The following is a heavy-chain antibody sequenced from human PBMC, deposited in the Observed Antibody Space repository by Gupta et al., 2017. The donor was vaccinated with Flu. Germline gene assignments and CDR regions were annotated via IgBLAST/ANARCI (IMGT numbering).Heavy chain of an antibody. V-gene: IGHV4-61*02. D-gene: IGHD6-13*01. CDR1: GGSISSGSSY. CDR3: ARGYGYSTSWPPPGGFDP. J-gene: IGHJ5*02. CDR2: IYTSGST. Sequence: QVQLQESGPGLVKPSQTLSLTCTVSGGSISSGSSYWSWIRQPAGKGLEWIGRIYTSGSTNYNPSLKSRVTISVDTSKNQFSLKLSSVTAADTAVYYCARGYGYSTSWPPPGGFDPWGQGTLVTVSS.